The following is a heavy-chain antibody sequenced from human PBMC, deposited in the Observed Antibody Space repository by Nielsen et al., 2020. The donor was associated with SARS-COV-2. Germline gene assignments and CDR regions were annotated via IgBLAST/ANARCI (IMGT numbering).Heavy chain of an antibody. J-gene: IGHJ6*02. CDR3: ARDNPFTVWFGELTGRNAMDV. D-gene: IGHD3-10*01. V-gene: IGHV3-21*01. CDR2: ISSSSSYI. CDR1: GFTFSSYS. Sequence: GESLKISCVASGFTFSSYSMNWVRQAPGKGLEWVSSISSSSSYIYYADSVKGRFTISRDNAKNSLYLQMNSLRAEDTAVYYCARDNPFTVWFGELTGRNAMDVWGQGTTVTVSS.